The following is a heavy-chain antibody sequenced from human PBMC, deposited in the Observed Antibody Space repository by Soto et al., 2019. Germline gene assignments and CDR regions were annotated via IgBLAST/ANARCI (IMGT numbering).Heavy chain of an antibody. V-gene: IGHV3-48*01. J-gene: IGHJ3*02. D-gene: IGHD2-21*01. CDR3: ARDDSFAFDI. Sequence: GGSLRLSCAAAGCTFTSYSMNWVRQAAGKGLEWVSYIRGTTHYADSVKGRFTISRDNARSSLYLQMNSLRADDTAVYYGARDDSFAFDIWGQGTMVTVSS. CDR1: GCTFTSYS. CDR2: IRGTT.